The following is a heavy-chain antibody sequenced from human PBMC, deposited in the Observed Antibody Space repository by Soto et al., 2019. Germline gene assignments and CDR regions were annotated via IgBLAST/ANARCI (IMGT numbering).Heavy chain of an antibody. D-gene: IGHD3-10*01. CDR2: ISSSSSTI. J-gene: IGHJ5*02. CDR1: GFTFSSYS. CDR3: ARGALLWFGELPYNWFDP. Sequence: EVQLVESGGGLVQPGGSLRLSCAASGFTFSSYSMNWVRQAPGKGLEWVSYISSSSSTIYYEDSVKGRFTISRDNAKNSLYLQMNSPRAEATTVYYCARGALLWFGELPYNWFDPWGQGTLVTVGS. V-gene: IGHV3-48*01.